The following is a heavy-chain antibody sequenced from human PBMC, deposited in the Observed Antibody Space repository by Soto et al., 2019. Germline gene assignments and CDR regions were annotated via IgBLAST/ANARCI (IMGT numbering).Heavy chain of an antibody. CDR2: IIPIFGTA. Sequence: QVQLVQSGAEVKKPGSSVKVSCKASGGTFSSYAISWVRQAPGQGLEWMGGIIPIFGTANYAQKFQGRVTITADESTSTDYMELSSLRSEDTAVYYCARDRGSGWYRWFDPWGQGTLVTVSS. CDR1: GGTFSSYA. V-gene: IGHV1-69*01. J-gene: IGHJ5*02. CDR3: ARDRGSGWYRWFDP. D-gene: IGHD6-19*01.